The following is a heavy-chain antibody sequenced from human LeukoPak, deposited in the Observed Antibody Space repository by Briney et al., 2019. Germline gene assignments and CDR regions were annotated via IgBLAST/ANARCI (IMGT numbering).Heavy chain of an antibody. CDR3: ARDFRFAYNDVVTPSSSD. J-gene: IGHJ4*02. CDR1: GFSVSKSY. Sequence: GGSLRLSCAASGFSVSKSYLSWVRQAPGKGLEWVSVIYSDRTTYYAGSVKGRFTISRDNSKNTVFLQMNSLRPEDTAVYFCARDFRFAYNDVVTPSSSDWGQGTLVTVSS. V-gene: IGHV3-53*01. CDR2: IYSDRTT. D-gene: IGHD3-9*01.